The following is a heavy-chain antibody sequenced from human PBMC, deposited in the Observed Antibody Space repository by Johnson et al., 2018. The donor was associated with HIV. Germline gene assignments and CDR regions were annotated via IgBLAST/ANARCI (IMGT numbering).Heavy chain of an antibody. CDR1: GFTVSSNY. V-gene: IGHV3-66*01. J-gene: IGHJ3*01. CDR2: IYSGGST. D-gene: IGHD2-21*02. Sequence: VQLVESGGGLVQPGGSLRLSCAASGFTVSSNYMSSVRQAPGKGLEWVSVIYSGGSTYYADSVKGRLTISRDDSKNTLYLQMNSLRAEDTAVYYCVVVVTRRAFDFWGQGTMVTVSS. CDR3: VVVVTRRAFDF.